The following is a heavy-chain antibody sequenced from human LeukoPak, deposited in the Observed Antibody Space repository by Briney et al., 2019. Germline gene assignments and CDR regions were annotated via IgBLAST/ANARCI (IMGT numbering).Heavy chain of an antibody. CDR3: AKDPDPHNSSGWYSLLVYFDY. J-gene: IGHJ4*02. CDR1: AFTFSTYW. D-gene: IGHD6-19*01. V-gene: IGHV3-23*01. CDR2: ISGSGGST. Sequence: GRSLRLSYAASAFTFSTYWMNCFRHTPGKGLESLPAISGSGGSTYYAESVKGRFTISRDNSKNTLYLQMNSLRAEDTAVYYCAKDPDPHNSSGWYSLLVYFDYWGQGTLVTVSS.